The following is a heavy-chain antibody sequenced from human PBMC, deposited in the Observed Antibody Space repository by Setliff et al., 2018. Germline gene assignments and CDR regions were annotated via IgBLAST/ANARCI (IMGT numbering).Heavy chain of an antibody. CDR3: ARDKADYYDRSGYSGASDV. CDR2: INPNSGGT. V-gene: IGHV1-2*06. Sequence: ASVKVSCKASGYTFTGYYMHWVRQAPGQGLEWMGRINPNSGGTNYAQKFQGRVTMTRDTSISTAYMELSRLRSDDTAIYYCARDKADYYDRSGYSGASDVWGQGTMVTVSS. D-gene: IGHD3-22*01. J-gene: IGHJ3*01. CDR1: GYTFTGYY.